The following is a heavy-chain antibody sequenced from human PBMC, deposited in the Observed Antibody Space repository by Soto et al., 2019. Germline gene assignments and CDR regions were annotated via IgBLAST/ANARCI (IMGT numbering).Heavy chain of an antibody. J-gene: IGHJ4*02. D-gene: IGHD3-10*01. CDR2: INHSGST. Sequence: QVQLQQWGAGLLKPSETLSLTCAVYGGSFSGYYWSWIRQPPGKGLVWIGEINHSGSTNDNPSLMSRVTISVDTSKNQFPLKLSSVTAADTAVYYCARGGSYYSNYFDYWGQGTLVAVSS. CDR3: ARGGSYYSNYFDY. CDR1: GGSFSGYY. V-gene: IGHV4-34*01.